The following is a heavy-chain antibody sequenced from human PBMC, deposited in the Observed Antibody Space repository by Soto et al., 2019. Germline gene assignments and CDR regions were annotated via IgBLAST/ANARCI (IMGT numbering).Heavy chain of an antibody. V-gene: IGHV3-30-3*01. CDR1: GFTFSGHI. CDR3: AREDSSGSFIDY. Sequence: GGSLRLSCAASGFTFSGHIMHWVRQAPGKGLEWVAVLSYDGSNKYYADSVKGRFTISRDNSKNMLYLQMNSLRAEDTAVYFCAREDSSGSFIDYWGQGTLVTVSS. D-gene: IGHD3-22*01. CDR2: LSYDGSNK. J-gene: IGHJ4*02.